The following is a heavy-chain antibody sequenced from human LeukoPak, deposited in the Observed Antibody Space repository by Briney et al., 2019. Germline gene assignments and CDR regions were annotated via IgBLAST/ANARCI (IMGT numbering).Heavy chain of an antibody. CDR3: ARDLSSTSNWEFDF. V-gene: IGHV1-2*06. Sequence: ASVKVSCKASGYIFTDYFLHWVRQAPGQGPEWTGRINCNSGGTMYAQNLQGRVTMTRVTSITTAYMELSGLTSDDTAVYYCARDLSSTSNWEFDFWRRGTLVTVSS. CDR2: INCNSGGT. D-gene: IGHD1-1*01. J-gene: IGHJ4*02. CDR1: GYIFTDYF.